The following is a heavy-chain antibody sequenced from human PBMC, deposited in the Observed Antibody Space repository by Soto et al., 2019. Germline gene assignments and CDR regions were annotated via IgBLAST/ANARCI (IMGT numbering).Heavy chain of an antibody. CDR3: AMPTAMVTSFDY. CDR2: ISGSGGST. V-gene: IGHV3-23*01. CDR1: GFTFSSYA. J-gene: IGHJ4*02. Sequence: GGSLRLSCAASGFTFSSYAMSWVRQAPGKGLEWVSAISGSGGSTYYADSVKGRFTISRDNSKNTLYLQMNSLRAEDTAVYYCAMPTAMVTSFDYWGQGTLVTVSS. D-gene: IGHD5-18*01.